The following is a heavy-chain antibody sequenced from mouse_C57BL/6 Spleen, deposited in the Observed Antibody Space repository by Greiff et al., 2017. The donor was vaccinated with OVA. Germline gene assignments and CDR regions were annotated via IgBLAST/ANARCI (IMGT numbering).Heavy chain of an antibody. D-gene: IGHD1-1*01. J-gene: IGHJ1*03. V-gene: IGHV5-16*01. CDR1: GFTFSDYY. CDR3: ARDNYGSSYDWYFDV. CDR2: INYDGSST. Sequence: EVQRVESEGGLVQPGSSMKLSCTASGFTFSDYYMAWVRQVPEKGLEWVANINYDGSSTYYLDSLKSRFIISRDNAKNILYLQMSSLKSEDTATYYCARDNYGSSYDWYFDVWGTGTTVTVSS.